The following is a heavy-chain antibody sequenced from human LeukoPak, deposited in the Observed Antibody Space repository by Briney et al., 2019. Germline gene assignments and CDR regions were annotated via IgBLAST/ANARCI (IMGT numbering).Heavy chain of an antibody. D-gene: IGHD3-3*01. CDR3: ARDGVHYDFWSGPTGGRYYYYYMDV. J-gene: IGHJ6*03. CDR2: IYYSGST. V-gene: IGHV4-30-4*08. Sequence: SQTLSLTCTVSGGSISSGDYYWSWIRQPPGKGLEWIGYIYYSGSTYYNPSLKGRVTISVDTSKNQFSLKLSSVTAADTAVYYCARDGVHYDFWSGPTGGRYYYYYMDVWGKGTTVTVSS. CDR1: GGSISSGDYY.